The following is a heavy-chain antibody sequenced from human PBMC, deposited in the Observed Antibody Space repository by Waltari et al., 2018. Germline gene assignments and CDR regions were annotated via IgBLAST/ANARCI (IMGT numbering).Heavy chain of an antibody. CDR1: GGSISSYY. Sequence: QVQLQESGPGLVKPSETLSLTCTVSGGSISSYYWSWIRQPAGKGLEWIGRIYTSGSTNYNPSLKSRVTMSVDTSKNQFSRKLSSVTAADTAVYYCARAGWDSSSPAHYYYYYMDVWGKGTTVTISS. CDR3: ARAGWDSSSPAHYYYYYMDV. V-gene: IGHV4-4*07. D-gene: IGHD6-6*01. J-gene: IGHJ6*03. CDR2: IYTSGST.